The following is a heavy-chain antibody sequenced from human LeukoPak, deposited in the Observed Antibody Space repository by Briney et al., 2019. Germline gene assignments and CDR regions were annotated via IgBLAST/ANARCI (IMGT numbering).Heavy chain of an antibody. J-gene: IGHJ3*02. Sequence: GASVKVSCKASGYTFTGYYMHWVRQAPGQGLEWMGWMNPNSGNTAYEQKFQGRVSMTRNTSINTAYMELSSLRSEDTAMYYCAAGIVAAGTFAFDIWGQGTMVTVSS. CDR2: MNPNSGNT. CDR3: AAGIVAAGTFAFDI. V-gene: IGHV1-8*02. CDR1: GYTFTGYY. D-gene: IGHD6-13*01.